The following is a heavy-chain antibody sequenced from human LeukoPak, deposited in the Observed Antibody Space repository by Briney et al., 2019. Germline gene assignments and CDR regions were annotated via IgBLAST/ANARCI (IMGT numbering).Heavy chain of an antibody. CDR2: INHSRTT. J-gene: IGHJ4*02. CDR1: GGSFSGYY. V-gene: IGHV4-34*01. Sequence: SETLSPTCAAYGGSFSGYYWSWIRQPPGKGLEWIGEINHSRTTNYNPPLKSRVTISVDTSKNQFSLNLSSVTAADTGVYYCARGLGDGSYYPYFDYWGQGTLVTVSS. D-gene: IGHD1-26*01. CDR3: ARGLGDGSYYPYFDY.